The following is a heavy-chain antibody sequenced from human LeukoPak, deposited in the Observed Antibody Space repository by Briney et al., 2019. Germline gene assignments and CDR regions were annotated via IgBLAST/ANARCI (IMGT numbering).Heavy chain of an antibody. J-gene: IGHJ4*02. CDR3: AKGHRESYSFFDS. Sequence: GGSLRLSCAVFSGFAMSWFRQAPGKILEWVSAINGRGDDTYYPDSVKGRFTISRDNSNNTPDLQMNSLRGEDTAVYHCAKGHRESYSFFDSWGQGIPVTVSS. CDR1: SGFA. D-gene: IGHD2-15*01. V-gene: IGHV3-23*01. CDR2: INGRGDDT.